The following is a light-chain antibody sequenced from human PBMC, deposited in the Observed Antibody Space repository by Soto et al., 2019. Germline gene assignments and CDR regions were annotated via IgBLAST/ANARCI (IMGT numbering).Light chain of an antibody. CDR3: QQYGTSPRT. CDR1: QSVNSDY. V-gene: IGKV3-20*01. J-gene: IGKJ1*01. CDR2: IAS. Sequence: EIVLTQSPGTLSLFPGERATLSCRATQSVNSDYLAWYQQKPGQAPRLLIYIASRRATGIPDRFSGSGSGTDFTLTISRLEPEDVAVYYCQQYGTSPRTFGQGTKVEIK.